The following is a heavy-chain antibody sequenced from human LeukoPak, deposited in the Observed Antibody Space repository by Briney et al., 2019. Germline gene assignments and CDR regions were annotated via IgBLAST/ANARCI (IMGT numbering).Heavy chain of an antibody. CDR1: GFTFSSYG. V-gene: IGHV3-33*01. CDR3: ATYSSLNAREFQY. J-gene: IGHJ1*01. CDR2: IWYDGSNK. D-gene: IGHD3-22*01. Sequence: GGSLRLSCAASGFTFSSYGMHWVRQAPGKGLEWVAVIWYDGSNKYYTDSVKGRFTISRDNSKNTLYLQMNSLRAEDTAVYYCATYSSLNAREFQYWGQGTLVTVSS.